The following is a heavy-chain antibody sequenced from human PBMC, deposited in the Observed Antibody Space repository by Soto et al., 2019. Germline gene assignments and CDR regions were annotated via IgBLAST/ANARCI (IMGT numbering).Heavy chain of an antibody. Sequence: PSETLSLTCTVSGGSISSGGYYWSWIRQHPGKGLEWIGYIYYSGSTYYNPSLKSRVTISVDTSKNQFSLKLSSVTAADTAVYYCARDDQQLDAFAIWGQGTMVTVSS. J-gene: IGHJ3*02. CDR3: ARDDQQLDAFAI. CDR2: IYYSGST. D-gene: IGHD6-13*01. V-gene: IGHV4-31*03. CDR1: GGSISSGGYY.